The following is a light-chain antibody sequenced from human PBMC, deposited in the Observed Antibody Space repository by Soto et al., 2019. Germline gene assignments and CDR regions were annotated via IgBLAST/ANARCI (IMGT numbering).Light chain of an antibody. CDR1: QSISSY. Sequence: DIQRTQSPSSLSASVRDRVTMSVRASQSISSYLNCYQQKPXKAPNLXXYAASTLQSGVPSRFSGGGSGTDFTLTISSLQPEDFANYDCQQLNSYPPWTFGQGTKVDIK. V-gene: IGKV1-39*01. CDR2: AAS. CDR3: QQLNSYPPWT. J-gene: IGKJ1*01.